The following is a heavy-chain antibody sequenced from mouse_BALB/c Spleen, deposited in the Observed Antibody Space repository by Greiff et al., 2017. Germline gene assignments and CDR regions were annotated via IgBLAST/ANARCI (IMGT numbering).Heavy chain of an antibody. V-gene: IGHV5-17*02. CDR3: ARFKLGDMDY. CDR1: GFTFSSFG. J-gene: IGHJ4*01. CDR2: ISSGSSTI. D-gene: IGHD4-1*01. Sequence: EVNVVESGGGLVQPGGSRKLSCAASGFTFSSFGMHWVRQAPEKGLEWVAYISSGSSTIYYADTVKGRFTISRDNPKNTLFLQMTSLRSEDTAMYYCARFKLGDMDYWGQGTSVTVSS.